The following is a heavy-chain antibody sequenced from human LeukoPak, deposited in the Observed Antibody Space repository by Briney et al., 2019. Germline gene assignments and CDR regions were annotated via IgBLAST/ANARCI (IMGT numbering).Heavy chain of an antibody. CDR1: GYIFTELS. Sequence: GASVKVSCKVSGYIFTELSIHWVRQTPGKGLEWMGGFDPENGETTYAQKFQGRVTMTEDTSTDTAYMELSSMRSEDTAVYYCATDRFVLRYFRWLFYWGQGTLVTVSS. CDR3: ATDRFVLRYFRWLFY. CDR2: FDPENGET. D-gene: IGHD3-9*01. J-gene: IGHJ4*02. V-gene: IGHV1-24*01.